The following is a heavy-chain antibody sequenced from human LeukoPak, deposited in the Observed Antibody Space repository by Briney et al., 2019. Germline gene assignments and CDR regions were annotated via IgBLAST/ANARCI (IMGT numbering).Heavy chain of an antibody. CDR1: GFTFSDYY. D-gene: IGHD6-13*01. V-gene: IGHV3-11*01. Sequence: GGSLRLSCAASGFTFSDYYMSWIRQAPGKGLEWVSYISSSGSTIHYADSVKGRFTISRDNSKNSLYLQMNSLRTEDTALYYCAKDIKDSSSWYYFDYWGQGTLVTVSS. CDR2: ISSSGSTI. J-gene: IGHJ4*02. CDR3: AKDIKDSSSWYYFDY.